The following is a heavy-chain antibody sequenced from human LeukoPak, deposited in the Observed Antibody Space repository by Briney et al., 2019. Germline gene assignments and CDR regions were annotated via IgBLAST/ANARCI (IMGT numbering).Heavy chain of an antibody. Sequence: PGGSLRLSCAASGFTFTNYWMTWVRQAPGKGLEWLANIKQDGSEKYYVDSVKGRLTISRDNANNSLYLQMNSLRAEDTAVYYCARVLIWGQGTMVTVSS. J-gene: IGHJ3*02. V-gene: IGHV3-7*01. CDR2: IKQDGSEK. CDR3: ARVLI. CDR1: GFTFTNYW.